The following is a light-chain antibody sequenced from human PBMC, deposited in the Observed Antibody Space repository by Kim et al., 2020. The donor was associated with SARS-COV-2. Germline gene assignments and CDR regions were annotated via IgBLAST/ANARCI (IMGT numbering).Light chain of an antibody. V-gene: IGLV2-8*01. Sequence: GQSVTISCTGTSSDVGGYNYVAWYQQHPDEAPKLMIYEVNKRPSGVPDRFSDSKSGDTASLTVSGLQPDDEALYYCSSYGGRDNLLFGGGTKLTVL. J-gene: IGLJ3*02. CDR1: SSDVGGYNY. CDR3: SSYGGRDNLL. CDR2: EVN.